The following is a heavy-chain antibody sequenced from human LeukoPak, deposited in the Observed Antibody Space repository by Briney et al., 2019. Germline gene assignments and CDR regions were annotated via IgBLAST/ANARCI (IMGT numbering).Heavy chain of an antibody. CDR2: IYYSGST. V-gene: IGHV4-31*03. Sequence: SQTLSLTCTVSGGSISSGGYYWIWIPPHPGKGLVWIGYIYYSGSTYYNPSLKSRVTISVDTSKNQFSLKLSSVTAADTAVYYCAREAVSSWGLDYWGQGTLVTVSS. D-gene: IGHD6-13*01. CDR3: AREAVSSWGLDY. CDR1: GGSISSGGYY. J-gene: IGHJ4*02.